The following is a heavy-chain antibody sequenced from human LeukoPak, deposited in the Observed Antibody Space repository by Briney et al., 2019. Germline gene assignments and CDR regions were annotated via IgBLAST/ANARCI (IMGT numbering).Heavy chain of an antibody. CDR2: IYHSGST. Sequence: PSETLSLTCAVSGGSISSGGYSWSWIRQPPGKGLEWIGYIYHSGSTYYNPSLKSRVTISVDRSKNQFSLKLSSVTAADTAVYYCARAPGAALDWGQGTLVTVSS. CDR3: ARAPGAALD. V-gene: IGHV4-30-2*01. CDR1: GGSISSGGYS. D-gene: IGHD2-15*01. J-gene: IGHJ4*02.